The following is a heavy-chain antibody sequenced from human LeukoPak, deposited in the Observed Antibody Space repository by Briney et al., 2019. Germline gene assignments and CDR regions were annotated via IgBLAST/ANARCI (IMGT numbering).Heavy chain of an antibody. Sequence: GGSLRLSCAASGFTFSNAWMSWVRQAPGKGLEWVGRIKSKTDGGTTDYAAPVKGRFTISRDDSKNTLYLQMNSLKTEDTAVYYCTTALFIAARTLKDYYYYYMDVWGKGTTVTVSS. V-gene: IGHV3-15*01. CDR2: IKSKTDGGTT. CDR1: GFTFSNAW. CDR3: TTALFIAARTLKDYYYYYMDV. D-gene: IGHD6-6*01. J-gene: IGHJ6*03.